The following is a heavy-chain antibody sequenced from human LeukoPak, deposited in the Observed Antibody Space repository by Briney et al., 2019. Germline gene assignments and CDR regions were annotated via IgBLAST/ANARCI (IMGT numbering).Heavy chain of an antibody. V-gene: IGHV3-64*01. J-gene: IGHJ4*02. CDR1: GFTFTTYT. Sequence: GGSLRLSCAASGFTFTTYTMHWVRQAPGKGLEFVSAISTNGDSTFYANSVKGRFTISRDNSENTLYLQMASLRDEDMAVYHCARGGRSATNTWFDYWGQGTLVTVSS. CDR2: ISTNGDST. CDR3: ARGGRSATNTWFDY. D-gene: IGHD4-11*01.